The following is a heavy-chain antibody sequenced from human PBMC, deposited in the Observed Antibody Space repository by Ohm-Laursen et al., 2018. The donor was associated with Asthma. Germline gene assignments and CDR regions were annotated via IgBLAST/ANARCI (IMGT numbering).Heavy chain of an antibody. Sequence: TQTLTLTCTLSGFSITTSGVGVGWLRQPPQKALEWLAVIYWDDDRQYRPSLRSRLTITKDTSKNQVVLTMTNMDPVDTGTYFCARTKWAGVSSAWFDPWGQGTQVTVSS. D-gene: IGHD1-26*01. CDR1: GFSITTSGVG. CDR3: ARTKWAGVSSAWFDP. J-gene: IGHJ5*02. V-gene: IGHV2-5*02. CDR2: IYWDDDR.